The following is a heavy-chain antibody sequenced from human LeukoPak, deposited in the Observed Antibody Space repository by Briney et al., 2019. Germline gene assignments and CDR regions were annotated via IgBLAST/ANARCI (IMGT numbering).Heavy chain of an antibody. CDR2: TSSSSSYI. D-gene: IGHD3-3*01. Sequence: GGSLRLSCAASGFTFSSYSMNWVRQAPGKGLEWVSSTSSSSSYIYYADSVKGRFTISRDNAKNSLYLQMNSLRAEDTAVYYCARDGKVFGVVTAIDYWGQGTLVTVSS. CDR1: GFTFSSYS. V-gene: IGHV3-21*01. J-gene: IGHJ4*02. CDR3: ARDGKVFGVVTAIDY.